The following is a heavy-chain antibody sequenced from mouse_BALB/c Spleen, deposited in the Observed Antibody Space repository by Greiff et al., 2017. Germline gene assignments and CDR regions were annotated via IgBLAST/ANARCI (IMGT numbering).Heavy chain of an antibody. J-gene: IGHJ2*01. CDR1: GYTFTDYN. CDR3: ARYVRRGGYFDY. CDR2: INPNNGGT. Sequence: VQLKESGPELVKPGASVKIPCKASGYTFTDYNMDWVKQSHGKSLEWIGDINPNNGGTIYNQKFKGKATLTVDKSSSTAYMELRSLTSEDTAVYYCARYVRRGGYFDYWGQGTTLTVSS. D-gene: IGHD2-14*01. V-gene: IGHV1-18*01.